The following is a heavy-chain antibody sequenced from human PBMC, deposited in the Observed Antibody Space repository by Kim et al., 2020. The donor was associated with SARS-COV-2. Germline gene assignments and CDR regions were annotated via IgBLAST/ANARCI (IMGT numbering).Heavy chain of an antibody. CDR2: ISTMSTYV. J-gene: IGHJ4*02. CDR1: GFTFNTYN. D-gene: IGHD4-17*01. CDR3: ATDDGGRVFDY. Sequence: GGSLRLSCAGSGFTFNTYNMNWVRQAPGKGLEWVSCISTMSTYVYYGDSVKGRFTISRDNAKNSLYLEMNSLRAEDTAMYYCATDDGGRVFDYWGRGTLVTVSS. V-gene: IGHV3-21*01.